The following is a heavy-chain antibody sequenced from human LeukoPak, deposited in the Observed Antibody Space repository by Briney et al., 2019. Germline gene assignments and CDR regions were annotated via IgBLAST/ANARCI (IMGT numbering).Heavy chain of an antibody. D-gene: IGHD3-22*01. CDR2: MNPNSGNT. J-gene: IGHJ5*02. CDR1: GYTFTSYD. Sequence: GASVKVSCKASGYTFTSYDINWVRQATGQGLEWMGWMNPNSGNTGYAQKFQGRVTITRNTSISTAYMELSSLRSEDTAVYYCARVSIYYDWVRFDPWGQGTLVTVSS. CDR3: ARVSIYYDWVRFDP. V-gene: IGHV1-8*03.